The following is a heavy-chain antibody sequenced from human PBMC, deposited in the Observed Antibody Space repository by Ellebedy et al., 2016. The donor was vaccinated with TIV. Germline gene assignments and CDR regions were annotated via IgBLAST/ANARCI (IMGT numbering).Heavy chain of an antibody. CDR2: INSDGSST. D-gene: IGHD1-7*01. J-gene: IGHJ6*02. Sequence: GESLKISCAASGFTFSSYWMHWVRQAPGKGLVWVSRINSDGSSTSYADSVKGRFTISRDNAKNTLYLQMNSLRAEDTAVYYCAKSRNRLPGLELRMYYYYGMDVWGQGTTVTVSS. CDR1: GFTFSSYW. V-gene: IGHV3-74*01. CDR3: AKSRNRLPGLELRMYYYYGMDV.